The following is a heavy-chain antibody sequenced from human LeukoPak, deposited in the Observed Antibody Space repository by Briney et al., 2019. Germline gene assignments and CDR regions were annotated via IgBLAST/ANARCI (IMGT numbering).Heavy chain of an antibody. Sequence: GGSLRLSCAASGFTFSSYWMSWVRQAPGKGLEWVANIKQDGSEKYYVDSVKGRFTISRDNAKNSLYLQMNSLRAEDTAVYYCARIGSSWKYYYYGMDVWGQGTTVTVSS. J-gene: IGHJ6*02. CDR1: GFTFSSYW. V-gene: IGHV3-7*01. D-gene: IGHD6-13*01. CDR2: IKQDGSEK. CDR3: ARIGSSWKYYYYGMDV.